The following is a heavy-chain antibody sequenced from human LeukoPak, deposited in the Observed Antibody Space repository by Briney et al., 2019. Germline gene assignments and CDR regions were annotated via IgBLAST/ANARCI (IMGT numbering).Heavy chain of an antibody. V-gene: IGHV3-48*04. Sequence: PGGSLRLSCAASGFTFSSYGMHWVRQAPGKGPEWLSYIGGTDDTIYYADSVKGRFTISRDDAENSLYLQMHSLRAEDTAIYYCARTPYYGSGSPYFDYWGQGTLVTVSS. CDR3: ARTPYYGSGSPYFDY. CDR2: IGGTDDTI. J-gene: IGHJ4*02. D-gene: IGHD3-10*01. CDR1: GFTFSSYG.